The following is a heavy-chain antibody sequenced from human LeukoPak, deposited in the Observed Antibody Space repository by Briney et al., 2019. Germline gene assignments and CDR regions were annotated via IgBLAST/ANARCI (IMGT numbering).Heavy chain of an antibody. D-gene: IGHD2-2*01. CDR1: GGSFSGYY. CDR2: INHSGST. Sequence: SETLSLTCAVYGGSFSGYYWSWIRQPPGKGLEWIGEINHSGSTNYNPSLKSRATISVDTSKNQFSLKLSSVTAADTAVYYCARGLGYCSGTSCRYPRYFQHWGQGTLVTVSS. J-gene: IGHJ1*01. V-gene: IGHV4-34*01. CDR3: ARGLGYCSGTSCRYPRYFQH.